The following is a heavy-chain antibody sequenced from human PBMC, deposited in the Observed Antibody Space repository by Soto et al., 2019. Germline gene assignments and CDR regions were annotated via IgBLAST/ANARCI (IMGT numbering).Heavy chain of an antibody. J-gene: IGHJ6*02. CDR1: GYTFTGYY. D-gene: IGHD3-10*01. V-gene: IGHV1-2*04. Sequence: GASVKVSCKASGYTFTGYYMHWVRQAPGQGLEWMGWINPNSGGTNYAQKFQGWVTVTRDTSISTAYMELSRLRSDDTAVYYCARAVYYYGSGSYYMPSYYYYGMDVWGQGTTVTVSS. CDR2: INPNSGGT. CDR3: ARAVYYYGSGSYYMPSYYYYGMDV.